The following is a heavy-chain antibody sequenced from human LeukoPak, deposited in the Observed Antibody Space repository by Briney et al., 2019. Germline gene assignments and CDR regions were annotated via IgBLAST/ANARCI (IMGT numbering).Heavy chain of an antibody. CDR1: GGTFSSYA. V-gene: IGHV1-69*06. D-gene: IGHD1-26*01. J-gene: IGHJ2*01. CDR2: IIPIFGTA. Sequence: GASVKVSCKASGGTFSSYAISWVRQAPGQGLEWMGGIIPIFGTANYAQKFQGRVTITADKSTSTAYMELSSLRSEDTAVYYCARGPILGDTTRGWYIDLWGRGTLVTVSS. CDR3: ARGPILGDTTRGWYIDL.